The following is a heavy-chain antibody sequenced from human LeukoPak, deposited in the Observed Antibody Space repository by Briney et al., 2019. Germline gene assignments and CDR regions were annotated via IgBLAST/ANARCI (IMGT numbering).Heavy chain of an antibody. CDR1: GFTFSSYA. Sequence: GGDLRPSCAASGFTFSSYAMSWVRPAPGKGLEWVSAISGSGGSTYYADSVKGRFTISRDNSKNTLYLQMNSLRAEDTAVYYCATRGVIVVVTAIRDYWGQGTLVTVSS. V-gene: IGHV3-23*01. J-gene: IGHJ4*02. CDR3: ATRGVIVVVTAIRDY. CDR2: ISGSGGST. D-gene: IGHD2-21*02.